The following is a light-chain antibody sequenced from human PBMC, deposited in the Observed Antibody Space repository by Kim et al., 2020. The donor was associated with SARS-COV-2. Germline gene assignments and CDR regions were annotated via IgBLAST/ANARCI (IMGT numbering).Light chain of an antibody. CDR1: QSISSW. V-gene: IGKV1-5*01. J-gene: IGKJ4*01. CDR2: DAS. CDR3: LQYNTYPLT. Sequence: SASVGDRVAITCRASQSISSWLAWYQQKPGKAPNLLVYDASSLESGVPSRFSGSGSGTEFTLTISSLQPDDFATYYCLQYNTYPLTFGGGTKVEIK.